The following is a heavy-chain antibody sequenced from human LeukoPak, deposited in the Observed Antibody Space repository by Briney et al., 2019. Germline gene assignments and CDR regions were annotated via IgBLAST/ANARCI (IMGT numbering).Heavy chain of an antibody. CDR2: INPNSGGT. J-gene: IGHJ6*02. CDR1: GYTFTGYY. Sequence: ASVKVSCKASGYTFTGYYMHWVRQAPGQGLEWMGWINPNSGGTNYAQKFQGRVTMTRDTSISTAYMELSRLKASDTAMYYCARIAVAGDGTPNYYYGMDVWGQGTTVTVSS. CDR3: ARIAVAGDGTPNYYYGMDV. V-gene: IGHV1-2*02. D-gene: IGHD6-19*01.